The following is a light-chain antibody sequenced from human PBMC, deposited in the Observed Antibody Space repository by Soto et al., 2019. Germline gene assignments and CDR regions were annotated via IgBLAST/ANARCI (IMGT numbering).Light chain of an antibody. CDR2: STN. J-gene: IGLJ3*02. CDR3: VLYMGSGISV. V-gene: IGLV8-61*01. Sequence: QAVVTQEPSFSVSPGRTVTLTCGLSSGSVSTSYYPSWYQKTPGQAPRTLIYSTNTRSSGVPDRFSGSILGNKAALTITGAQADDESDYYCVLYMGSGISVFGGGTKLTVL. CDR1: SGSVSTSYY.